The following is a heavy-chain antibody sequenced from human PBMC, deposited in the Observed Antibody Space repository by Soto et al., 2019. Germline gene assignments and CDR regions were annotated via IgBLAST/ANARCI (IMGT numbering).Heavy chain of an antibody. CDR3: ARDCKYTDFHGNSVTSSNSDY. J-gene: IGHJ4*02. Sequence: QVQLQESGPGLVKPSQTLSLTCTVSGGSISSGGYYWNWIRQHPGKGLEWIGYSYYSGNTYYNPSIHSRATLTVHTAKQQFSQRLSSVAGADKAAYYCARDCKYTDFHGNSVTSSNSDYWAPGILVTGST. D-gene: IGHD3-3*01. CDR2: SYYSGNT. CDR1: GGSISSGGYY. V-gene: IGHV4-31*03.